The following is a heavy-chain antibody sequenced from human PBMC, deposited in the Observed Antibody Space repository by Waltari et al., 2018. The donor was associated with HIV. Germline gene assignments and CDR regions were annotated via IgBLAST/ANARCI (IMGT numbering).Heavy chain of an antibody. J-gene: IGHJ5*02. CDR3: ATAPAGVVPMGGWFDP. CDR2: LDPEDGET. V-gene: IGHV1-24*01. CDR1: GYTLTELS. D-gene: IGHD2-15*01. Sequence: QVQLVQSGAEVKKPGASVKVSCKVSGYTLTELSMHWVRQAPGKGLEWMGGLDPEDGETIYAQKFQGRVTMTEDTSTDTAYMELSSLRSEDTAVYYCATAPAGVVPMGGWFDPWGQGTLVTVSS.